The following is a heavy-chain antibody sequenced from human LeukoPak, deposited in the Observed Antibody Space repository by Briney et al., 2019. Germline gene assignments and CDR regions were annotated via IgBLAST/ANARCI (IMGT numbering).Heavy chain of an antibody. CDR1: GGSISSYY. CDR2: IYYSGST. CDR3: ARDDSYSSGYYFDY. V-gene: IGHV4-59*12. D-gene: IGHD6-19*01. Sequence: SETLSLTCTVSGGSISSYYWSWLRQPPGKGLEWLGSIYYSGSTYYNPSLKSRVTISVDTSKNQFSLKLSSVTAADTAVYYCARDDSYSSGYYFDYWGQGTLVTVSS. J-gene: IGHJ4*02.